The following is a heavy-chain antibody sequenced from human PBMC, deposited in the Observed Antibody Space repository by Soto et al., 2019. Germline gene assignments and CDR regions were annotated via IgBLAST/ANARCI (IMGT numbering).Heavy chain of an antibody. CDR3: AKEFFDSRGFYPSLDAFDI. Sequence: QVQLAESGGGVVQPGRSLTITCAASGFTLGTYGMHWVRQAPGKGLEWVAVISNDGGDKYYSDSVMGRFTISRDNSKNTLFRQMNSLRAEDTAVYFCAKEFFDSRGFYPSLDAFDIWGQGKVGTVSS. CDR2: ISNDGGDK. J-gene: IGHJ3*02. D-gene: IGHD3-22*01. CDR1: GFTLGTYG. V-gene: IGHV3-30*18.